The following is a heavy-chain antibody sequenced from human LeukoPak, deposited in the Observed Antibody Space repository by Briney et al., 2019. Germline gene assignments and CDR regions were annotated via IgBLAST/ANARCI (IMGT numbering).Heavy chain of an antibody. CDR1: GGSISSYY. CDR3: ARVGHLAAAGTYDY. Sequence: PSETLSPTCTVSGGSISSYYWSWIRQPPGKGLEWIGNIFYSGSPNYNPSLKGRVTISFDTSKNQFSLKLSSVTAADTAVYYCARVGHLAAAGTYDYWGQGTLVTVTS. J-gene: IGHJ4*02. CDR2: IFYSGSP. D-gene: IGHD6-13*01. V-gene: IGHV4-59*08.